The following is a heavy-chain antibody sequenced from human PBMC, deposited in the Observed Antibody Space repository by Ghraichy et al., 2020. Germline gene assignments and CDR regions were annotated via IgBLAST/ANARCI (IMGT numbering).Heavy chain of an antibody. CDR1: GGSISSGGYY. J-gene: IGHJ3*02. D-gene: IGHD6-19*01. CDR3: AREPIIAVTGDDAFDI. Sequence: SETRSLTCTVSGGSISSGGYYWSWIRQHPGKGLEWIGNIYYSGSTYYNPSLKSRVTVSVDTSKNQFSLKLSSVTAADTAVYYCAREPIIAVTGDDAFDIWGKGTMVTVSS. CDR2: IYYSGST. V-gene: IGHV4-31*03.